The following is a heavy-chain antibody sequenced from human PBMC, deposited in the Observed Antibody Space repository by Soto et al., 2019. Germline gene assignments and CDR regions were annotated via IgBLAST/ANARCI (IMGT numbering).Heavy chain of an antibody. CDR3: ARTIVVVPDAKSSSFQLDSGMDV. D-gene: IGHD2-2*01. CDR1: EGTFSSYA. CDR2: ITPIFGTA. V-gene: IGHV1-69*01. Sequence: VQLVHSGAELKTPGSSVKFSCKASEGTFSSYAISWVRQAPGHGLDWMGGITPIFGTANNAHKFQGRVTITADESTSTAYMELRSMRYEDTAVYYCARTIVVVPDAKSSSFQLDSGMDVWGQGTTVTVSS. J-gene: IGHJ6*02.